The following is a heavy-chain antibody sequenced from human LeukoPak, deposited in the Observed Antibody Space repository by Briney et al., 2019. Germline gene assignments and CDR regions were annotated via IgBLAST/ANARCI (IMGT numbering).Heavy chain of an antibody. CDR1: GGSISSSSYF. D-gene: IGHD2-15*01. J-gene: IGHJ4*02. V-gene: IGHV4-39*01. CDR3: ARVGSCGGGTCAWDY. Sequence: PSETLSLTCTVSGGSISSSSYFWGWIRQPPGKGLECIAIIYYSGKTHYNPSLRRRVTISVDTSKNQFSLKLSSMTAADTALYYCARVGSCGGGTCAWDYWGLGTLVTVSS. CDR2: IYYSGKT.